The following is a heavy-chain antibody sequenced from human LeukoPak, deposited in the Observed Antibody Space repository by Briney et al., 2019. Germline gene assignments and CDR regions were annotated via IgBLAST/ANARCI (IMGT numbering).Heavy chain of an antibody. CDR3: ARNTTDTASEN. CDR1: GDSISSYRYY. V-gene: IGHV4-39*01. CDR2: IYNSGST. D-gene: IGHD1-14*01. Sequence: SETLSLTCAVSGDSISSYRYYWGWIRQPPGKGLEWIGSIYNSGSTSYNPSLKSRVTISVDTSKNQFSLKVNSVTAADTAIYYCARNTTDTASENWGPGTLVTVSS. J-gene: IGHJ4*02.